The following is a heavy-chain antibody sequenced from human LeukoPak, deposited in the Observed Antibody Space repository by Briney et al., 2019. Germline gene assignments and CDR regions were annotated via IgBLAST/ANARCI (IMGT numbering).Heavy chain of an antibody. CDR3: VRGDEIDY. D-gene: IGHD3-16*01. CDR2: IRYDGSSE. J-gene: IGHJ4*02. V-gene: IGHV3-30*02. CDR1: GFSLSRSS. Sequence: GGSLRLSCVASGFSLSRSSMHWVRQAPGKGLEWVAFIRYDGSSENYSASVKGRVIISRDMSKNTLYLQMKRLETEDTAVYYCVRGDEIDYWGQGTLVTVSS.